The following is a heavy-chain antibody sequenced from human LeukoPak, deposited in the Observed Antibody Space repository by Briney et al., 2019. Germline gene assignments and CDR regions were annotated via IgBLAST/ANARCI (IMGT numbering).Heavy chain of an antibody. D-gene: IGHD3-22*01. CDR1: GYSISSGYY. J-gene: IGHJ6*03. CDR2: IYHSGST. V-gene: IGHV4-38-2*02. Sequence: PSETLSLTCTVSGYSISSGYYWGWIRQPPGKGLEWIGSIYHSGSTYYNPSLKSRVTISVDTSKNQFSLKLSSVTAADTAVYYCARGRWLPLLGNYDSSGYYRRYYYYYMDVWGKGTTVTVSS. CDR3: ARGRWLPLLGNYDSSGYYRRYYYYYMDV.